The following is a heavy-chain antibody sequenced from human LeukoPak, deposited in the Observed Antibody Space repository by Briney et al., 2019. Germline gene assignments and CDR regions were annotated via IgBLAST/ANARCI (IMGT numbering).Heavy chain of an antibody. Sequence: PGGSLRLSCAASGFTFSSYAMSWVRQAPGKGLEWVSAISGSGGSTYYADSVKGRFTISRDNSKNTLYLRMNSLRAEDTAVYYCAKDLRDSSGWFDAFDIWGQGTMVTVSS. J-gene: IGHJ3*02. V-gene: IGHV3-23*01. CDR3: AKDLRDSSGWFDAFDI. CDR2: ISGSGGST. D-gene: IGHD6-19*01. CDR1: GFTFSSYA.